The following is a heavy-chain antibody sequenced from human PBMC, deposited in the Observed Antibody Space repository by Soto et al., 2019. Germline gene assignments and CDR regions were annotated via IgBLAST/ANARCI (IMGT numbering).Heavy chain of an antibody. J-gene: IGHJ4*02. CDR3: AGHSRGWYIFRGY. D-gene: IGHD6-19*01. CDR1: GGSISSSSDY. V-gene: IGHV4-39*01. CDR2: IYYSGST. Sequence: QLQLQESGPGLVKPSDTLSLTCTVSGGSISSSSDYGGWIRQPPGKGLEWIGSIYYSGSTYNNPSLKSRVTISVDTSKNQFSLKLSSVTAADTAVYYCAGHSRGWYIFRGYWGQGTLVTVSS.